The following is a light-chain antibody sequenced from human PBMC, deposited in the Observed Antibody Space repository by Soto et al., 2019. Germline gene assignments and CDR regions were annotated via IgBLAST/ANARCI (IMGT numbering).Light chain of an antibody. CDR2: EDY. Sequence: QSVLPQPPSVSAAPGQKVTISCSGSSSNIGIHYVSWYQQLPGTAPKLLIYEDYKRPAGVTDRFSGSESGASATLGITGRPTGDEADYYCVTWEGSLTAWVVGGGTKLTVL. J-gene: IGLJ3*02. V-gene: IGLV1-51*02. CDR3: VTWEGSLTAWV. CDR1: SSNIGIHY.